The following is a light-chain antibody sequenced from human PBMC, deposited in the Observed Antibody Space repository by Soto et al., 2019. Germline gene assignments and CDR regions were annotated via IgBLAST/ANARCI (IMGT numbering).Light chain of an antibody. Sequence: QSVLTQPPSVSGAPGQRVTISCTGSSSNIGAGYDVHWYQLLPGTAPKLLIYANNNRPSGVPDRFSGSKSGNTASLTISGLQAEDEADYYCSSYTSSSTLVFGGGTKLTVL. CDR2: ANN. V-gene: IGLV1-40*01. CDR1: SSNIGAGYD. CDR3: SSYTSSSTLV. J-gene: IGLJ3*02.